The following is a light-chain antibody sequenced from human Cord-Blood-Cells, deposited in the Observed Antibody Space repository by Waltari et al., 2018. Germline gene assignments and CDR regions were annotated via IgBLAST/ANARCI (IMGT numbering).Light chain of an antibody. CDR1: SSDVVGYNY. CDR2: DVR. V-gene: IGLV2-11*01. Sequence: QSALTQPRSVSGSPGQSVTISCTGTSSDVVGYNYVSWYQQHPGQAPKLMIYDVRKRPSGVPDRFSGSKSGNTASLTISGLQSEDEADYYCCSYAGSYTWVFGGGTKLTVL. CDR3: CSYAGSYTWV. J-gene: IGLJ3*02.